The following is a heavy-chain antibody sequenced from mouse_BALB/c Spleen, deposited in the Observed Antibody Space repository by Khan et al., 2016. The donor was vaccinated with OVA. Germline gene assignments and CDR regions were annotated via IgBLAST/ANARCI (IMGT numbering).Heavy chain of an antibody. CDR1: GYSLTSDYA. CDR3: ARIGGGDFDY. J-gene: IGHJ2*01. Sequence: EVQLQESGPGLVNPSQSLSLTCPVTGYSLTSDYAWNWSRPFPGKKLEWLGFISYSGNTNYNPSLKRRNAITRDTHKHQYFLQLNSVTTEDTATYYGARIGGGDFDYWGQGTTLTVSS. CDR2: ISYSGNT. V-gene: IGHV3-2*02. D-gene: IGHD1-1*02.